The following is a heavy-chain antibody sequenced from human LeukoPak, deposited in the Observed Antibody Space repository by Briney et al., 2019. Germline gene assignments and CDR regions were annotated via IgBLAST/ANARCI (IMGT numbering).Heavy chain of an antibody. CDR2: IYSGGST. CDR1: GFTFSSYW. J-gene: IGHJ4*02. CDR3: ARDLHPRLTGYFDY. V-gene: IGHV3-53*01. Sequence: PGGSLRLSCAASGFTFSSYWMHWVRQAPGKGLVWVSVIYSGGSTYYADSVEGRFTVSRDNSKNTLYLEMKSLRADDTAVYYCARDLHPRLTGYFDYWGQGTVVTVSS. D-gene: IGHD3-16*01.